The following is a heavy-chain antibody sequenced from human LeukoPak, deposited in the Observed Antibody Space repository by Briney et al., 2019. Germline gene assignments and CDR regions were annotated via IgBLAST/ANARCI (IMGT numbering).Heavy chain of an antibody. D-gene: IGHD2-2*01. CDR1: GFTVSSNY. V-gene: IGHV3-53*01. Sequence: PGGSLRLSCAAPGFTVSSNYMSWVRQAPGKGLEWVSSIGGGGTTSYADSVKGRFTISRDLSKITVYLQMNSLRAEDTAVYYCAQDRGARYPFGMDVWGQGTTVTVSS. J-gene: IGHJ6*02. CDR2: IGGGGTT. CDR3: AQDRGARYPFGMDV.